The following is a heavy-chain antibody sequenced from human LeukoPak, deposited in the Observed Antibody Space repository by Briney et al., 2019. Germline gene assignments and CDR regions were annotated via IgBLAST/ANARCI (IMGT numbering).Heavy chain of an antibody. V-gene: IGHV3-43*02. J-gene: IGHJ3*02. CDR1: GXTFDDYA. CDR3: AMNYYYDSSGYYSGAFDI. Sequence: GGSLRLSWAASGXTFDDYALHWVRQAPGKGLELVSLISGDGGSTYYAASVKGRFTISRDNSKNSLYLQMNSLRTEDTALYYCAMNYYYDSSGYYSGAFDIWGQGTMVTVSS. D-gene: IGHD3-22*01. CDR2: ISGDGGST.